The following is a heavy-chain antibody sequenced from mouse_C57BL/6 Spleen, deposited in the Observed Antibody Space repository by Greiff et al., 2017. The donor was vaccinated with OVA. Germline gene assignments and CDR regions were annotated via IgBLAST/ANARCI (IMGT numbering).Heavy chain of an antibody. CDR2: IYPGDGDT. J-gene: IGHJ4*01. CDR3: ARAYGSNAMDY. D-gene: IGHD1-1*01. V-gene: IGHV1-82*01. Sequence: QVQLQQSGPELVKPGASVKISCKASGYAFSSSWMNWVKQRPGKGLEWIGRIYPGDGDTNYNGKFKGKATLTADKSSSTAYMQLSSLTSKDFAVYFCARAYGSNAMDYWGQGTSVTVSS. CDR1: GYAFSSSW.